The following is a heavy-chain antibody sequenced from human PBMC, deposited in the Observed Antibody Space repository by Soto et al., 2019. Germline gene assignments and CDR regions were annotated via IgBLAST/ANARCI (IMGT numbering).Heavy chain of an antibody. V-gene: IGHV3-30*04. D-gene: IGHD6-19*01. Sequence: VGSLSLSSGAAGVTSSTYALHWVRQAPGKGLEWVAVISYDGSNKYYADSVKGRFTISRDNSKNTLYLQMNSLRPEDTAVYYCAKGRGAYSSGWYLDYWGQGTLVTVSS. CDR2: ISYDGSNK. CDR1: GVTSSTYA. J-gene: IGHJ4*02. CDR3: AKGRGAYSSGWYLDY.